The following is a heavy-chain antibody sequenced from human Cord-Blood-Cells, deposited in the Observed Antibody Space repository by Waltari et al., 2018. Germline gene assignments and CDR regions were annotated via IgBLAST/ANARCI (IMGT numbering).Heavy chain of an antibody. CDR3: ARDPVTTVTYYFDY. D-gene: IGHD4-4*01. CDR1: GFTFSSYS. Sequence: EVQLVESGGGLVKPGGSLRLSCAASGFTFSSYSMNWVRQAPGKGLEWVSSIISRSSYIYYADSVKGRFTISRDNAKNSLYLQMNSLRADDTAVYYCARDPVTTVTYYFDYWGQGTLVTVSS. CDR2: IISRSSYI. V-gene: IGHV3-21*01. J-gene: IGHJ4*02.